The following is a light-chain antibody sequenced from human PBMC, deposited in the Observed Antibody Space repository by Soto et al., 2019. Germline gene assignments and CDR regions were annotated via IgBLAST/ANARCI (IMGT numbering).Light chain of an antibody. CDR2: GAS. J-gene: IGKJ5*01. Sequence: EIVLTQSPGTLSLSPGERATLSCRASHSVSRTYLAWYQQKPGQAPRLLIYGASDRATGTPDRFSGSGYGTDFTLTISRLEPEDSAVYYCQQFDDSVTFGQGTRLEIK. CDR3: QQFDDSVT. CDR1: HSVSRTY. V-gene: IGKV3-20*01.